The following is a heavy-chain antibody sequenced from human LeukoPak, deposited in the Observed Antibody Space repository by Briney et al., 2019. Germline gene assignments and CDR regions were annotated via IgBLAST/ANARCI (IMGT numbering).Heavy chain of an antibody. CDR3: AKDPYCSGGSCYGAEYFQH. D-gene: IGHD2-15*01. J-gene: IGHJ1*01. CDR2: ISGSGGST. CDR1: GFAFSSYA. V-gene: IGHV3-23*01. Sequence: GGSLRLSCAASGFAFSSYAMSWVRQAPGKGLEWVSAISGSGGSTYYADSVKGRFTISRYNSKNTLYLQMNSLRAEDTAVYYCAKDPYCSGGSCYGAEYFQHWGQGTLVTVSS.